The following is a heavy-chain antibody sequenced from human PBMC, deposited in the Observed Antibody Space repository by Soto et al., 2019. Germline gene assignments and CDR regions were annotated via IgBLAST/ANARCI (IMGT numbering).Heavy chain of an antibody. J-gene: IGHJ4*02. D-gene: IGHD6-19*01. CDR3: ARGRTGYSSGWLNFDY. Sequence: PSETLSLTCAVYGGSFSGYYWSWIRQPPGKGLEWIGEINHSGSTNYNPSLKSRVTISVDTSKNQFSLKLSSVTAADTAVYYCARGRTGYSSGWLNFDYWGQGTLVTVSS. CDR1: GGSFSGYY. CDR2: INHSGST. V-gene: IGHV4-34*01.